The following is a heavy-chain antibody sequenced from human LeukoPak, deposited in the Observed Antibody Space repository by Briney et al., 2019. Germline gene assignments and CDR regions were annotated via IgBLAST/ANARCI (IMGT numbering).Heavy chain of an antibody. CDR3: ARDGGSFSYNMAV. CDR2: LKLYDGSV. J-gene: IGHJ6*02. CDR1: GYSFIRYH. D-gene: IGHD1-26*01. V-gene: IGHV1-46*01. Sequence: ASVEVSCKASGYSFIRYHIHWVRQAPGQGLEWMGVLKLYDGSVSHAQKFQGRVTMTSDTSTSTVYMELSSLRSEDTAVYFCARDGGSFSYNMAVWGQGTTVTVSS.